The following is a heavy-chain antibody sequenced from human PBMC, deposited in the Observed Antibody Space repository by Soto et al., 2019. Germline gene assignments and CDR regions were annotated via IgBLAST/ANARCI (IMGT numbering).Heavy chain of an antibody. CDR3: ARDRDGVEDFDS. Sequence: EVQLVESGGGLVQPGGSLRLSCAASGFTFTNYGMNWARQAPGMGLEWVAHIDSRAATISYADSVRGRFTISRDDAQNSLFLQMSSMRAEDTAIYYCARDRDGVEDFDSWGLGTLVTVSS. CDR1: GFTFTNYG. V-gene: IGHV3-48*03. J-gene: IGHJ5*01. CDR2: IDSRAATI. D-gene: IGHD2-8*01.